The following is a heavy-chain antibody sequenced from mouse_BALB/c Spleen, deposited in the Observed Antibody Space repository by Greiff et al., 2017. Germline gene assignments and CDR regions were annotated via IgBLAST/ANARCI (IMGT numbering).Heavy chain of an antibody. Sequence: QLQQSGAELVKPGASVKLSCKASGYTFTSYYMYWVKQRPGQGLEWIGEINPSNGGTNFNEKFKSKATLTVDKSSSTAYMQLSSLTSEDSAVYYCTKGGFYYGLDYWGQGTTLTVSS. V-gene: IGHV1S81*02. D-gene: IGHD1-1*01. CDR2: INPSNGGT. CDR3: TKGGFYYGLDY. J-gene: IGHJ2*01. CDR1: GYTFTSYY.